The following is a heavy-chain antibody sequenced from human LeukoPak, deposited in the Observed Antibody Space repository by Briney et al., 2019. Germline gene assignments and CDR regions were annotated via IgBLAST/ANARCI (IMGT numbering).Heavy chain of an antibody. CDR2: IYYSGST. D-gene: IGHD2-15*01. Sequence: PSETLSLTCTVSGGSISSSSYYWGWIRQLPGKGLEWIGSIYYSGSTYYNPSLKSRVTISVDTSKNQFSLKLSSVTAADTAVYYCARGSDCSGGSCYSSVRVWFDPWGQGTLVTVSS. J-gene: IGHJ5*02. V-gene: IGHV4-39*01. CDR1: GGSISSSSYY. CDR3: ARGSDCSGGSCYSSVRVWFDP.